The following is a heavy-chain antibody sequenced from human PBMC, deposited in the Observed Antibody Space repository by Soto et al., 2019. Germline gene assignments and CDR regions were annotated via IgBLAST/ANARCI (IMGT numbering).Heavy chain of an antibody. CDR1: GGSISSSSYY. V-gene: IGHV4-39*01. D-gene: IGHD3-22*01. Sequence: SETLSLTCTVSGGSISSSSYYWGWIRQPPGKGLEWIGNIYYSGSTYYNPSLKSRVTISVDTSKNQFSLKLSSVTAADTAVYYCATTPSYDSSGYYHPTIDYWGQGTLVTVSS. CDR2: IYYSGST. CDR3: ATTPSYDSSGYYHPTIDY. J-gene: IGHJ4*02.